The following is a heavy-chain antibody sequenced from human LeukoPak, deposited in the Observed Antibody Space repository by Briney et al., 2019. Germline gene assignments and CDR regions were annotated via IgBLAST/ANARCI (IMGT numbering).Heavy chain of an antibody. Sequence: GGSLRLSCAAPGFTFSSYAMHWVRQAPGKGLEWVAVISYDGSNKYYADSVKGRFTISRDNSKNTLYLQMNSLRAEDTAVYYCARDRPTYDILTGSAFDYWGQGTLVTVSS. D-gene: IGHD3-9*01. J-gene: IGHJ4*02. CDR2: ISYDGSNK. CDR3: ARDRPTYDILTGSAFDY. V-gene: IGHV3-30-3*01. CDR1: GFTFSSYA.